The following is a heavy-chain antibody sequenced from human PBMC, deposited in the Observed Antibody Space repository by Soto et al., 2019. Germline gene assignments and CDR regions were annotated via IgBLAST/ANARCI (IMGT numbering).Heavy chain of an antibody. D-gene: IGHD3-10*01. CDR2: IYYSGST. V-gene: IGHV4-59*01. J-gene: IGHJ4*02. CDR3: ETGTYTNSGIFDY. CDR1: GGSTSSYY. Sequence: SETLSLTCSVSGGSTSSYYWSWIRQPPGKGLEWIGNIYYSGSTNYNPSLKSRVTISVDTSKNQFSLKLTSVTAADTAVYFCETGTYTNSGIFDYWGQGTLVTVSS.